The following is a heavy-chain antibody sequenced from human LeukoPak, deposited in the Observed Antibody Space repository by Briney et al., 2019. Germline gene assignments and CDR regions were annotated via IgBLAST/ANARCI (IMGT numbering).Heavy chain of an antibody. V-gene: IGHV3-21*01. CDR2: ISSSSSYI. Sequence: GGSLRLSCAASGFTFSSYSMNWVRQAPGKGLEWVSSISSSSSYIYYADSVKGRFTISRDNAKTSLYLQMNSLRAEDTAVYYCAREISPYSSGWYRDYWGQGTLTTVSS. CDR3: AREISPYSSGWYRDY. CDR1: GFTFSSYS. D-gene: IGHD6-19*01. J-gene: IGHJ4*02.